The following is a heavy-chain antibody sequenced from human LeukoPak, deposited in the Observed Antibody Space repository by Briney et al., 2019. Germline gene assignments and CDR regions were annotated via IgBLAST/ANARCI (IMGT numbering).Heavy chain of an antibody. CDR3: AGVSSGYYSWGYFDY. Sequence: SETLSLTCTVSGGSISSSSYYWGWIRQPPGKGLEWIGSIYYSGSTYYNPPLKSRVTISVDTSKNQFSLKLSSVTAADTAVYYCAGVSSGYYSWGYFDYWGQGTLVTVSS. CDR2: IYYSGST. CDR1: GGSISSSSYY. D-gene: IGHD3-22*01. V-gene: IGHV4-39*01. J-gene: IGHJ4*02.